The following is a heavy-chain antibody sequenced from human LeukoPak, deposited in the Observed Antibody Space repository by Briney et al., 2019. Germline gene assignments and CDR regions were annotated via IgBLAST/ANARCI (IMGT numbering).Heavy chain of an antibody. CDR3: ARELHVERDDY. CDR2: ISANDGKI. CDR1: GYTFTSYG. J-gene: IGHJ4*02. Sequence: WASVKVSCKASGYTFTSYGISWVRQAPGQGLEWMGWISANDGKIHYSERHQGRMTMSTDTVTSTVYMELRSLRSDDTAVYYCARELHVERDDYWGQGTLVTVSS. V-gene: IGHV1-18*01. D-gene: IGHD1-1*01.